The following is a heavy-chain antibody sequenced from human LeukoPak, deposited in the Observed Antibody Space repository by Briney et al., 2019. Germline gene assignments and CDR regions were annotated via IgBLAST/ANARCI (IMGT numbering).Heavy chain of an antibody. Sequence: PGGSLRLSCAASGFTFDDYAMPWVRQAPGKGLEWVSGISWNSGSIGYADSVKGRFTISRDNAKNSLYLQMNSLRAEDTALYYCATDGDATGYWGQGTLVTVSS. V-gene: IGHV3-9*01. CDR3: ATDGDATGY. CDR2: ISWNSGSI. J-gene: IGHJ4*02. D-gene: IGHD4-17*01. CDR1: GFTFDDYA.